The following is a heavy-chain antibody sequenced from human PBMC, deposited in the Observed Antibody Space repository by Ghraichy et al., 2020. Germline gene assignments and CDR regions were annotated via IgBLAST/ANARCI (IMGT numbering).Heavy chain of an antibody. CDR3: AREPAAGYCSGGSCYLPRTDACDI. D-gene: IGHD2-15*01. CDR2: IYYSGST. CDR1: GGSVSSGSYY. Sequence: SETLSLTCTVSGGSVSSGSYYWSWIRQPPGKGLEWIGYIYYSGSTNYNPSLKSRVTISVDTSKNQFSLKLSSVTAADPAVYYCAREPAAGYCSGGSCYLPRTDACDIWGQGTMVTVSS. J-gene: IGHJ3*02. V-gene: IGHV4-61*01.